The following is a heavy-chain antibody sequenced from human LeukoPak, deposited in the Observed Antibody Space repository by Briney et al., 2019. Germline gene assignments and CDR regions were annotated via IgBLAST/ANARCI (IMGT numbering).Heavy chain of an antibody. Sequence: GASVKVSCKASGDTFSSYAISWVRQAPGQGLEWMGGIIPIFGTANYAQKFQGRVTITADESRSTAYMDLSSLRSEDTAVYYCARGRMAGTYVFDYWGQGTLVTVSS. V-gene: IGHV1-69*13. J-gene: IGHJ4*02. D-gene: IGHD6-19*01. CDR1: GDTFSSYA. CDR3: ARGRMAGTYVFDY. CDR2: IIPIFGTA.